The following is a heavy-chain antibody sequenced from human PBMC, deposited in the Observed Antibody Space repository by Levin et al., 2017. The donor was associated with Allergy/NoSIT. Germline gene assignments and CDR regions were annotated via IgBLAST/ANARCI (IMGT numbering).Heavy chain of an antibody. Sequence: GESLKISCKASGYTFTSYDINWVRQATGQGLEWMGWMNPNSGNTGYAQKFQGRVTMTRNTSISTAYMELSSLRSEDTAVYYCARVPRGDDFWSGYDYWGQGTLVTVSS. D-gene: IGHD3-3*01. CDR2: MNPNSGNT. J-gene: IGHJ4*02. V-gene: IGHV1-8*01. CDR3: ARVPRGDDFWSGYDY. CDR1: GYTFTSYD.